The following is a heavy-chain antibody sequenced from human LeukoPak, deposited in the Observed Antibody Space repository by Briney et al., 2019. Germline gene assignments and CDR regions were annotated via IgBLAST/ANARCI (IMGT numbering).Heavy chain of an antibody. CDR1: GFTFSSYA. CDR2: ISYDGSNK. Sequence: PGRSLRLSCAASGFTFSSYAMHWVRQAPGKGLEWVAVISYDGSNKYYADSVKGRFTIPRDNSKNTLYLQMNSLRAEDTAVYYCARAPTNVLRYFDWSPGGAFDIWGQGTMVTVSS. CDR3: ARAPTNVLRYFDWSPGGAFDI. V-gene: IGHV3-30*04. D-gene: IGHD3-9*01. J-gene: IGHJ3*02.